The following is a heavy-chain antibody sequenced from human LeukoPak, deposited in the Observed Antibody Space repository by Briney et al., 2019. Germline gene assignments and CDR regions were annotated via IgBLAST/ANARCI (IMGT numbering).Heavy chain of an antibody. CDR3: GRDDKRPYSISWYVDY. V-gene: IGHV3-53*01. CDR2: IYSGGSK. J-gene: IGHJ4*02. CDR1: AFTVSRNY. Sequence: PGGSLRLSCAAAAFTVSRNYMSWVRQAPGEGLEWVSVIYSGGSKYYADSVKGRFTISRDNSKKTLYLQMNSLRAEDTALYYCGRDDKRPYSISWYVDYWGQGTLVTVSS. D-gene: IGHD6-13*01.